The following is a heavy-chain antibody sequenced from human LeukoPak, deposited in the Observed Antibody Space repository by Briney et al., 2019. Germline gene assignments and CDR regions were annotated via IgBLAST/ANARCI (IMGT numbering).Heavy chain of an antibody. Sequence: ASVKVSCKASGYTFTNYDINWVRQATGQGLEWLGWMSASSGNTGYAQKFQGRVSMTRATSISTAYLELSSLTFEDTAAYYCARDKNPDYAGMDVWGQGTTVTVS. D-gene: IGHD4-17*01. CDR2: MSASSGNT. J-gene: IGHJ6*02. CDR1: GYTFTNYD. CDR3: ARDKNPDYAGMDV. V-gene: IGHV1-8*01.